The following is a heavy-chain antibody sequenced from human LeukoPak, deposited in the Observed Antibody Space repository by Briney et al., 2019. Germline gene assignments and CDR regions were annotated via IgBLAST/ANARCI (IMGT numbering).Heavy chain of an antibody. D-gene: IGHD3-9*01. CDR3: ARNSQLRYFDWLSPYLDY. CDR2: ISYDGSNK. V-gene: IGHV3-30*04. CDR1: GFTFDDYA. Sequence: GRSLRLSCAASGFTFDDYAMHWVRQAPGKGLEWVAVISYDGSNKYYADSVKGRFTISRDNSKNTLYLQMNSLRAEDTAVYYCARNSQLRYFDWLSPYLDYWGQGTLVTVSS. J-gene: IGHJ4*02.